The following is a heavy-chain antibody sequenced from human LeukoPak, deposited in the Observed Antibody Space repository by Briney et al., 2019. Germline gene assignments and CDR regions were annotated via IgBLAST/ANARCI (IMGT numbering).Heavy chain of an antibody. J-gene: IGHJ4*02. D-gene: IGHD3-10*01. V-gene: IGHV3-30*04. CDR2: ISYDGSNK. CDR3: AKDTGYYGSGSYFFDY. CDR1: GFTFSSYA. Sequence: GGSLRLSCAASGFTFSSYAMHWVRQAPGKGLEWVAVISYDGSNKYYADSVKGRFTISRDNSKNTLYLQMNSLRAEDTAVYYCAKDTGYYGSGSYFFDYWGQGTLVTVSS.